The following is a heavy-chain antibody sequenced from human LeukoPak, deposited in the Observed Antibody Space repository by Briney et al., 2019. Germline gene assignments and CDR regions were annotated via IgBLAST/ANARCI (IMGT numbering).Heavy chain of an antibody. J-gene: IGHJ4*02. Sequence: GGSLRLSCAASGFTFSDYAMHWVRQAPGKGLEYVSAISTDGGGTYYVNSVKGRFTISRDNSRNTLYLQMGSLRAEDMAVYYCARYGSGSYYHYWGQGTLVTVSS. CDR3: ARYGSGSYYHY. D-gene: IGHD3-10*01. CDR2: ISTDGGGT. V-gene: IGHV3-64*01. CDR1: GFTFSDYA.